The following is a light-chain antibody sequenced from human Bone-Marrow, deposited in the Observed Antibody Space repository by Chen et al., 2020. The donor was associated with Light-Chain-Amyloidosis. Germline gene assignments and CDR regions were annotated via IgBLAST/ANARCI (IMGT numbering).Light chain of an antibody. V-gene: IGKV3-15*01. CDR2: DAS. Sequence: EIVMTQSPATLSVSPGERATLSCRASQSVSSNLAWYQQKPGQAPRLLIYDASTRATGNPARLSGSGSGAEFTLTISSLQSEDFAVYYCQQYNNWPPYTFGQGTKLEIK. CDR3: QQYNNWPPYT. J-gene: IGKJ2*01. CDR1: QSVSSN.